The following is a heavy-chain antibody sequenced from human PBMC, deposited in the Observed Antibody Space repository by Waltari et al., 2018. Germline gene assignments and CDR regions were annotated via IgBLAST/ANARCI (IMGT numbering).Heavy chain of an antibody. CDR1: GDSVSRNSAA. CDR3: ARDGAEPSTSWFDP. V-gene: IGHV6-1*01. CDR2: AYYKSKWYN. D-gene: IGHD3-10*01. Sequence: QVQLQQSGPGLVKPSQTLSLTCVISGDSVSRNSAAWNWIRQSPSRGLEWLGRAYYKSKWYNDYALSVKGRISIDPDTSKNQFSLQLNSVTPDDTAIYYCARDGAEPSTSWFDPWGQGTLVTVSS. J-gene: IGHJ5*02.